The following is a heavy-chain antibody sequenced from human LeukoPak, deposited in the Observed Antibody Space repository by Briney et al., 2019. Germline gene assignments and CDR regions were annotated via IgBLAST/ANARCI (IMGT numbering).Heavy chain of an antibody. D-gene: IGHD3-22*01. Sequence: GGSLRLSCAASGFTVSSNYMSWVRQAPGKGLEWVSVIYSDGSTYYADSVKGRFTLSRDNSKNTLYPQMNSLRAEDTAIYYCARRYYYDSSGYCLDSWGQGTLVTVSS. CDR1: GFTVSSNY. J-gene: IGHJ4*02. CDR3: ARRYYYDSSGYCLDS. V-gene: IGHV3-66*01. CDR2: IYSDGST.